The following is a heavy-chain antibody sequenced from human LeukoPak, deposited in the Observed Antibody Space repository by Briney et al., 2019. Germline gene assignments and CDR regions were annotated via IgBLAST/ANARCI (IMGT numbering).Heavy chain of an antibody. CDR3: AKRGVVIRDILVGFHKEAYYFES. D-gene: IGHD2-15*01. CDR1: GITLSNYG. J-gene: IGHJ4*02. V-gene: IGHV3-23*01. CDR2: ISDSGGST. Sequence: PGGSLRLSCAVSGITLSNYGMSWVRQAPGKGLEWVAGISDSGGSTRYADSVKGRFTISRDNPKNTLYLQINSLRAEDTAVHFCAKRGVVIRDILVGFHKEAYYFESWGQGALVTVSS.